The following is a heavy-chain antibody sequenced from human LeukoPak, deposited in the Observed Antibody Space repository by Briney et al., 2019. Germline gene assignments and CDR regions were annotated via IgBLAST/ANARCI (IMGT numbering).Heavy chain of an antibody. CDR3: ATRDYYDSRGYYYYYFDY. CDR1: GFTFNNYG. CDR2: ISGSGGST. V-gene: IGHV3-23*01. Sequence: HPGGSLRLSCAASGFTFNNYGMSWVRQAPGKGLEWVSGISGSGGSTYYADSVKGRFTISRDNSKNTVYLQMNSLRAEDTAVYYCATRDYYDSRGYYYYYFDYWGQGTLVTVSP. D-gene: IGHD3-22*01. J-gene: IGHJ4*02.